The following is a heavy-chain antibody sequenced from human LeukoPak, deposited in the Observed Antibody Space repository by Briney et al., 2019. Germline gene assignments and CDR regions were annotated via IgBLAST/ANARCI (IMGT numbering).Heavy chain of an antibody. J-gene: IGHJ4*02. Sequence: GASVKVSCKASGYTFTSYGISWVRQAPGQGLEWMGWINPNSGGTNYAQKFQGRVTMTRDTSISTAYMELSRLRSDDTAVYYCAGEIHNYYDSSGYPDYWGQGTLVTVSS. CDR3: AGEIHNYYDSSGYPDY. CDR2: INPNSGGT. D-gene: IGHD3-22*01. V-gene: IGHV1-2*02. CDR1: GYTFTSYG.